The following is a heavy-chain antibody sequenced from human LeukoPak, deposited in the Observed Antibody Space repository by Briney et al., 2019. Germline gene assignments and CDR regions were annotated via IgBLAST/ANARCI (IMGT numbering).Heavy chain of an antibody. CDR2: ISGSGDYT. D-gene: IGHD2-21*01. CDR1: GFTFNSYS. V-gene: IGHV3-23*01. CDR3: SKRSPTDAIVGNYFGN. J-gene: IGHJ4*02. Sequence: GGSLRLSCAASGFTFNSYSMNWVRQAPGKGLEWVSGISGSGDYTYYADSVKGRFTISRDNSKNTAYLEMNSLRGEDTAIYYCSKRSPTDAIVGNYFGNWGQGTLVTVSS.